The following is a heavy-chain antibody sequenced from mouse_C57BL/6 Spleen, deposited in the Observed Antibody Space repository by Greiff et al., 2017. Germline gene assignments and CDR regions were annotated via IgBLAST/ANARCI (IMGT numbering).Heavy chain of an antibody. V-gene: IGHV8-8*01. CDR3: ARIDYYGSSYRFDY. J-gene: IGHJ2*01. Sequence: QVTLKESGPGILQPSQTLSLTCSFSGFSLSTFGMGVGWIRQPSGKGLEWLAHIWWDDDKYYNPALKSRLTSSKATTKNQVFLKIANVDTADTATYYCARIDYYGSSYRFDYWGQGTTLTVSS. CDR1: GFSLSTFGMG. D-gene: IGHD1-1*01. CDR2: IWWDDDK.